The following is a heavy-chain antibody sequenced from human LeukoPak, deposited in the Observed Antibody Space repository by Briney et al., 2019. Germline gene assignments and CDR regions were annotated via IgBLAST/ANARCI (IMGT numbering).Heavy chain of an antibody. J-gene: IGHJ4*02. CDR2: IYYSGST. CDR1: GGSFSGYD. V-gene: IGHV4-59*01. D-gene: IGHD1-26*01. CDR3: AREGGSYCFDY. Sequence: SENVSLTCAVYGGSFSGYDWSWIRPPPGKGLEWIGYIYYSGSTNYNPSLKSRVTISVDTSKNQFSLKLSSVTAADTAVYYCAREGGSYCFDYWGQGTLVTVSS.